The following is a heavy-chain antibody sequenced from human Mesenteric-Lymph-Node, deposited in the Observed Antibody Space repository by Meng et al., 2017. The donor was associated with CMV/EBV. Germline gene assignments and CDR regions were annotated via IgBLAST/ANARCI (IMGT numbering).Heavy chain of an antibody. Sequence: GESLKISCAASGFTFSSYWMSWVRQAPGKGLEWVANIKQDGSEKYYVDSVKGRFTISRDNAKNSLYLQMNSLRAEDTAVYYCAGTLRFLEWLSAHWGQRTLVTVSS. J-gene: IGHJ4*02. D-gene: IGHD3-3*01. CDR3: AGTLRFLEWLSAH. CDR2: IKQDGSEK. V-gene: IGHV3-7*01. CDR1: GFTFSSYW.